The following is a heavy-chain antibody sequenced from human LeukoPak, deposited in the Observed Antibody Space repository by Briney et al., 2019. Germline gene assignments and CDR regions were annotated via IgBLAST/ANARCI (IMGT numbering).Heavy chain of an antibody. CDR2: INHSGST. CDR1: GGSFSGYY. D-gene: IGHD1-26*01. Sequence: PSETLSLTCAVYGGSFSGYYWSWIRQPPGKGLEWIGEINHSGSTNYNPSLKSRVTISVDTSKNQFSLKLSSVTAADTAVYYCARHGSYPPFDYWGQGTLVTVSS. V-gene: IGHV4-34*01. J-gene: IGHJ4*02. CDR3: ARHGSYPPFDY.